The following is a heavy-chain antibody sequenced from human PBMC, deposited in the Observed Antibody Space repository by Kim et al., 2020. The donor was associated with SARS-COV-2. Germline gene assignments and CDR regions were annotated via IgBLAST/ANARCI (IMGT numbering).Heavy chain of an antibody. CDR3: ARDREGYYYDSSGLDY. V-gene: IGHV3-48*03. J-gene: IGHJ4*02. Sequence: GGSLRLSCAASGFTFSSYEMNWVRQAPGKGLEWVSYISSSGSTIYYADSVKGRFTISRDNAKNSLYLQMNSLRAEDTAVYYCARDREGYYYDSSGLDYWGQGTLVTVSS. CDR1: GFTFSSYE. D-gene: IGHD3-22*01. CDR2: ISSSGSTI.